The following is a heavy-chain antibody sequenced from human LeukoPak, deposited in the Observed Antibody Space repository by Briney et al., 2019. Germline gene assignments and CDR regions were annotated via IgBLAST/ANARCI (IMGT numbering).Heavy chain of an antibody. Sequence: PGGSLRLSCAASGFTFSNAWMSWVRQAPGKGLEWVGRIKSKTDGGTTDYAAPVKGRFTISRDDSKNTLYLQMNSLKTEDTAVYYCTTVTYYYGSGSYYNGGAFDIWGQGTMVTVSS. CDR3: TTVTYYYGSGSYYNGGAFDI. J-gene: IGHJ3*02. CDR2: IKSKTDGGTT. D-gene: IGHD3-10*01. CDR1: GFTFSNAW. V-gene: IGHV3-15*01.